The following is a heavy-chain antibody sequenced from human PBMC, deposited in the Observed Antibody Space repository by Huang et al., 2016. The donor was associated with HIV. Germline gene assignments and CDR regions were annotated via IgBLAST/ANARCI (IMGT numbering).Heavy chain of an antibody. Sequence: QVQLVESGGGVVQPGRSLRLSCAASGFPFNYHARHWVRQAPGKGLDVVAVIPNDGSNNDYADSVKGRFTISRDSSKSTLFLHMTSLRTEDTAVYYCARAKDTWDAYDIWGQGTMVIVSS. D-gene: IGHD5-18*01. CDR3: ARAKDTWDAYDI. V-gene: IGHV3-30-3*01. CDR2: IPNDGSNN. CDR1: GFPFNYHA. J-gene: IGHJ3*02.